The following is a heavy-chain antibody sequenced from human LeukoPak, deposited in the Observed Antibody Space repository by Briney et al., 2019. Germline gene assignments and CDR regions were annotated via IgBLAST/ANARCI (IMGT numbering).Heavy chain of an antibody. CDR1: GYTFTGYY. J-gene: IGHJ6*03. CDR3: ARDMSRYYYYYYMDV. CDR2: INPNSGGT. V-gene: IGHV1-2*02. D-gene: IGHD3-16*01. Sequence: GASVKVTCKASGYTFTGYYMHWVRQAPGQGLEWMGWINPNSGGTNYAQKFQGRVTMTRDTSISTAYMELSRLRSDDTAVYYCARDMSRYYYYYYMDVWGKGTTVTVSS.